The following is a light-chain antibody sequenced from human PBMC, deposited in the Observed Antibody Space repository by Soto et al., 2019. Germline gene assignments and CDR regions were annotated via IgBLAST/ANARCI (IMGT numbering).Light chain of an antibody. J-gene: IGLJ2*01. Sequence: NFMLTQPHSVSESPGKTVTISCTRSNGSIASNYVQWYHQRPGSAPTTVIYEDNQRPSGVPDLFSGSIDSSSNSASLTISGLETEDEADYYCQSYDSSNVVFGGGTKLTVL. CDR3: QSYDSSNVV. V-gene: IGLV6-57*04. CDR1: NGSIASNY. CDR2: EDN.